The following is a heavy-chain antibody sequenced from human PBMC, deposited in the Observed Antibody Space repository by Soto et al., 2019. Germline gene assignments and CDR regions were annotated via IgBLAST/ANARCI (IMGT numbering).Heavy chain of an antibody. Sequence: GFTFSNAWMNWVRQAPGKGLEWVGRIKSKTDGGTTDYAAPVKGRFTISRDDSKNTLYLQMNSLKTEDTAVYYCTTVSSSGSPYYYYGMDVWGQGTTVTVSS. V-gene: IGHV3-15*07. CDR2: IKSKTDGGTT. D-gene: IGHD3-22*01. J-gene: IGHJ6*02. CDR3: TTVSSSGSPYYYYGMDV. CDR1: GFTFSNAW.